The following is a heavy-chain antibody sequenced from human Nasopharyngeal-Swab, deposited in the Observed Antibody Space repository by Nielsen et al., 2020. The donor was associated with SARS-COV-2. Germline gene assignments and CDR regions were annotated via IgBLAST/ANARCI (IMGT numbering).Heavy chain of an antibody. J-gene: IGHJ4*02. CDR1: GFTFSSYG. Sequence: GESLKISCAASGFTFSSYGMHWVRQAPGKGLEWVAVISYDGSNKYYADSVKGRFTISRDNSKNTLYLQMNRLRAEDTAVYYCAKDSDYYGSGSPFYWGQGTLVTVSS. CDR3: AKDSDYYGSGSPFY. D-gene: IGHD3-10*01. CDR2: ISYDGSNK. V-gene: IGHV3-30*18.